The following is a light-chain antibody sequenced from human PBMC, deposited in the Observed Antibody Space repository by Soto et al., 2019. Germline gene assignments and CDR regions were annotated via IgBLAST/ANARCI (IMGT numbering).Light chain of an antibody. CDR1: QDISSF. V-gene: IGKV1-9*01. CDR2: AAS. Sequence: PSSLSASIGYIVTITCRASQDISSFLAWYQQKPGKAPKLLIYAASTLQSGVPSRFSGSGSGTEFTLTISNLQTDDCATYYCQQYENYWTFGQGTKVDIK. CDR3: QQYENYWT. J-gene: IGKJ1*01.